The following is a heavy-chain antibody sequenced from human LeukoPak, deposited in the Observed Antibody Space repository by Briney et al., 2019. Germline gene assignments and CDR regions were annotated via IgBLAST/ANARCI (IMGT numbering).Heavy chain of an antibody. D-gene: IGHD6-19*01. J-gene: IGHJ3*01. V-gene: IGHV4-59*04. CDR3: ARHREQWLVDAFNV. CDR1: GVSISSYH. Sequence: SETLSLTCTVSGVSISSYHWTWIRQPPGKGLEWIGYIYHSGSTYYNPSLKSRVTVSVDTSKNQFSLKLSSVTAADTAVYYCARHREQWLVDAFNVWGQGTMVTVSS. CDR2: IYHSGST.